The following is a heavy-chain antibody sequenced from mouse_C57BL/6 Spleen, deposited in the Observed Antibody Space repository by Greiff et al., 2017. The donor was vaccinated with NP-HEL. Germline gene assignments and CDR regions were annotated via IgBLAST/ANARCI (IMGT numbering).Heavy chain of an antibody. J-gene: IGHJ4*01. CDR1: GYTFTSHW. CDR2: IYPGSGST. CDR3: ARSDGFYYYAMDY. V-gene: IGHV1-55*01. Sequence: QVQLQQPGAELVKPGASVKMSCKASGYTFTSHWITWVKQRPGQGLEWIGDIYPGSGSTNYNEKFKSKATLTVDTSSSTAYMQLSSLTSEDSAVYYCARSDGFYYYAMDYWGQGTSVTVSS. D-gene: IGHD2-3*01.